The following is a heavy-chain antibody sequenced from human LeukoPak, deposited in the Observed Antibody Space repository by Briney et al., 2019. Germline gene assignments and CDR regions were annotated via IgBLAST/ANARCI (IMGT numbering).Heavy chain of an antibody. J-gene: IGHJ4*02. CDR3: ARSGSGSYFLDY. CDR2: ISGSGGST. CDR1: GFTFSSYT. D-gene: IGHD3-10*01. Sequence: GGSLRLSCAASGFTFSSYTMSWVRQAPGRGLEWVSAISGSGGSTYYADSVEGRFTISRDNFKHTLYLQMNSLRAEDTAVYYCARSGSGSYFLDYWGQGTLVTVSS. V-gene: IGHV3-23*01.